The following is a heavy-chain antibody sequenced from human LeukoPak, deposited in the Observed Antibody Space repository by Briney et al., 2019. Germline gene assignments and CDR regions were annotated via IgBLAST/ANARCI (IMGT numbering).Heavy chain of an antibody. CDR1: GFTFSSYA. CDR2: ISGSGGST. CDR3: AKEPASTDSGWLWFRFSSSDY. D-gene: IGHD6-19*01. Sequence: GGSLRLSCAASGFTFSSYAMSWVRQAPGKGLEWVSAISGSGGSTYYADSVKGRFTISRDNSKNTLYLQMNSLRAEDTAVYYCAKEPASTDSGWLWFRFSSSDYWGQGTLVTVSS. J-gene: IGHJ4*02. V-gene: IGHV3-23*01.